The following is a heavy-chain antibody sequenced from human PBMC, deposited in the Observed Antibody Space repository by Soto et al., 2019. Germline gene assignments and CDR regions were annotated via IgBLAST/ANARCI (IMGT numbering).Heavy chain of an antibody. Sequence: LRLSCAASGFTFSSYGMHWVRQAPGKGLEWVAVISYDGSNKYYADSVKGRFTISRDNSKNTLYLQMNSLRAEDTAVYYCAKELYYYDSSGSSQDYWGPGTLVTVS. V-gene: IGHV3-30*18. J-gene: IGHJ4*02. CDR3: AKELYYYDSSGSSQDY. CDR2: ISYDGSNK. D-gene: IGHD3-22*01. CDR1: GFTFSSYG.